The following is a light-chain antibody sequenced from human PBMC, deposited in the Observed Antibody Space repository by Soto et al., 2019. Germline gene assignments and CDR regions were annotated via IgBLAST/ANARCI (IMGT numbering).Light chain of an antibody. Sequence: DIVMTQSPDSLTVSLGERATINCKSSQSRLYSFNNKNYLAWYQQKPGQPHKLLIHWASNREDGVPDRISGSGSGTDFTLTISSLQTEDVAVSYCQQYYETPWTFVQGTKVEIK. J-gene: IGKJ1*01. CDR2: WAS. CDR1: QSRLYSFNNKNY. V-gene: IGKV4-1*01. CDR3: QQYYETPWT.